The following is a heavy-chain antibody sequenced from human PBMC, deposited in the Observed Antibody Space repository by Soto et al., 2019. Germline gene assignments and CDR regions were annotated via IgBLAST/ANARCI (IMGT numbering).Heavy chain of an antibody. J-gene: IGHJ4*02. CDR2: ISAYNGNI. CDR1: GYTFTSYA. D-gene: IGHD3-16*01. V-gene: IGHV1-18*01. CDR3: ARELGGWGDY. Sequence: VASVKVSCKASGYTFTSYAISWVRQAPGQGLEWMGWISAYNGNINCAQKLQGRVTMTTDTSTSTAYMELRSLRSDDTAVYYCARELGGWGDYWGQGTLVTVSS.